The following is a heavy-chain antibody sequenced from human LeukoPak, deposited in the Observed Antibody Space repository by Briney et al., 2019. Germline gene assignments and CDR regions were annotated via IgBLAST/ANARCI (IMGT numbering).Heavy chain of an antibody. CDR1: GYTFSAYY. CDR3: ARDFSISWSNWFDP. Sequence: ASATVSCKASGYTFSAYYIHWVRQAPGQGLEWMGWINPHSGNTNYAQKSQGRVTMTRDTTITTAYMELTRLGSDDTAVHYCARDFSISWSNWFDPWGQGTLVTVSS. CDR2: INPHSGNT. V-gene: IGHV1-2*02. J-gene: IGHJ5*02. D-gene: IGHD6-13*01.